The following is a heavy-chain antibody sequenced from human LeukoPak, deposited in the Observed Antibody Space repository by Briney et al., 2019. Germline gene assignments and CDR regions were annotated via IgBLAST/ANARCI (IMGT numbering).Heavy chain of an antibody. CDR3: ATLPWGYFDY. V-gene: IGHV4-34*01. D-gene: IGHD7-27*01. CDR2: IYYSGST. J-gene: IGHJ4*02. CDR1: GGSFSGYY. Sequence: PSETLSLTCAVYGGSFSGYYWGWIRQPPGKGLEWIGSIYYSGSTHYNPSLKSRVTISVDTSKNQFSLTLISVTAADTAVYYCATLPWGYFDYWGQGTLVTVSS.